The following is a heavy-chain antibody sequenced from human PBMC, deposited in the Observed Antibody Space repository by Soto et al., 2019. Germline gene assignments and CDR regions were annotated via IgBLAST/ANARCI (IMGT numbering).Heavy chain of an antibody. V-gene: IGHV4-31*02. D-gene: IGHD2-21*01. CDR3: ARLRIATNNYKWFDP. CDR1: GAALNSGNYY. J-gene: IGHJ5*02. Sequence: TQSLTWRFSGAALNSGNYYWSWIRLVPGKGLEWIGHIYVTGAVDYNPSLRDRITISQDTSERQFSLNLRLVTAADTAVYYCARLRIATNNYKWFDPWGQGTLVTVS. CDR2: IYVTGAV.